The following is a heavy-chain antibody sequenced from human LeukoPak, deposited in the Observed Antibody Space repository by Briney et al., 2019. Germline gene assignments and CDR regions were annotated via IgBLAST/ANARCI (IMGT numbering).Heavy chain of an antibody. D-gene: IGHD3-22*01. J-gene: IGHJ3*02. CDR2: ISYDGSYK. Sequence: GGSLRLSCAASGLTFSNYAIHWVRQAPGKGLEWVALISYDGSYKSYADSVKGRFTISRDNSKNTLYLQMNSLRAEDTAVYYCAGTYYYDKGAFDIWGQGTTVTVSS. CDR3: AGTYYYDKGAFDI. V-gene: IGHV3-30*14. CDR1: GLTFSNYA.